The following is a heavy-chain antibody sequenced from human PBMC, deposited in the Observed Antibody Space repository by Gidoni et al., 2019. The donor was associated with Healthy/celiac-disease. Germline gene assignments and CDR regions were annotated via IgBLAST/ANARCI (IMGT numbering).Heavy chain of an antibody. V-gene: IGHV4-34*01. D-gene: IGHD4-17*01. J-gene: IGHJ4*02. Sequence: QVQLQQWGAGLLKPSEPLSLTCALYGGSFSGYYWSWTRQPPGQGLVWAGEINHSGSTNYNPSLKSRVTISVDTSKNQFSLKLSSVTAADTAVYYCASGGDYSDYWGQGTLVTVSS. CDR3: ASGGDYSDY. CDR1: GGSFSGYY. CDR2: INHSGST.